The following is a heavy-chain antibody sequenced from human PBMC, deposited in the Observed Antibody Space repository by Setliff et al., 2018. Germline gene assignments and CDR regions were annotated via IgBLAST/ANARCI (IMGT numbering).Heavy chain of an antibody. J-gene: IGHJ2*01. D-gene: IGHD3-10*02. Sequence: GESLRLSCVGSGFTVSGNNMNWVRQAPGKGLEWVSAIYTGGRTDSADSVKGRFTISRDGSKNTLYLQMNNLRVEDTAVYYCARGGVFGHFYFDLWGRGTLVTVSS. CDR2: IYTGGRT. CDR3: ARGGVFGHFYFDL. CDR1: GFTVSGNN. V-gene: IGHV3-53*01.